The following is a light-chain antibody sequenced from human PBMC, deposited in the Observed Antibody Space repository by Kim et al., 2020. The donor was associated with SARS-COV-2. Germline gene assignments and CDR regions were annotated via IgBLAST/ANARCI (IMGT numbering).Light chain of an antibody. Sequence: SSELTQDPAVSVALGQTVRITCQGDSLRSYYASWYQQKPGQAPVLVIYGKNNRPSGIPDRFSGSSSGNTASLTITGAQAEDEADYYCQSRDSGAKVVFGGGTKLTAL. CDR3: QSRDSGAKVV. CDR1: SLRSYY. J-gene: IGLJ2*01. CDR2: GKN. V-gene: IGLV3-19*01.